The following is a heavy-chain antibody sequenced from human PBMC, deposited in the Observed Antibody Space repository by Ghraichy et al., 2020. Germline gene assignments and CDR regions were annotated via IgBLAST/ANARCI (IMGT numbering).Heavy chain of an antibody. D-gene: IGHD3-22*01. CDR1: GFTFSSYG. J-gene: IGHJ4*02. Sequence: GGSLRLSCAASGFTFSSYGMHWVRQAPGKGLEWVAVIWYDGSNKYYADSVKGRFTISRDNSKNTLYLQMNSLRAEDTAVYYCAREAGSGSPFDYWGQGTLVTVSS. V-gene: IGHV3-33*01. CDR3: AREAGSGSPFDY. CDR2: IWYDGSNK.